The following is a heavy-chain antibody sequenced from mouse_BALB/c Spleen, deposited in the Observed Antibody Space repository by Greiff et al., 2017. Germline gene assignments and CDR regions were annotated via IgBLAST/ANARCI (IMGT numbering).Heavy chain of an antibody. CDR3: ASGGLRRGYFDG. CDR1: GYSFTSYW. V-gene: IGHV1S126*01. Sequence: VKLQESGPQLVRPGASVKISCKASGYSFTSYWMHWVKQRPGQGLEWIGMIDPSDSETRLNQKFKDKATLTVDKSSSTAYMQLSSPTSEDSAVYYCASGGLRRGYFDGWGAGTTVTVSS. J-gene: IGHJ1*01. D-gene: IGHD2-4*01. CDR2: IDPSDSET.